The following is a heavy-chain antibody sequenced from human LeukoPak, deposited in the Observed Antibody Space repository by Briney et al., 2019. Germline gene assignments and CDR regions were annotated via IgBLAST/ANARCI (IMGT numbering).Heavy chain of an antibody. V-gene: IGHV3-13*01. J-gene: IGHJ4*02. D-gene: IGHD1-26*01. CDR1: GFTFSSYD. CDR2: IGTAGDT. Sequence: GGSLRLSCAASGFTFSSYDMHWVRHATGKGLEWVSVIGTAGDTYYPGSVKGRFTISRDNAKNSLYLQMNSLRAEDTAVYYCARGRGVGATALDYWGQGTLVTVSS. CDR3: ARGRGVGATALDY.